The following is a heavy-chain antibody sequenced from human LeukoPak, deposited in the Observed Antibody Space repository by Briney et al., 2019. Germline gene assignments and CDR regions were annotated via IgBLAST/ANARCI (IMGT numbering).Heavy chain of an antibody. Sequence: SETLSLTCTVSGYSISSGYYWGWIRQPPGKGLEWIGSIYYSGSTYYNPSLKSRVTISADTSKNQFSLKLSSVTAADTAVYYCARVYGAGYDFRGAFDIWGQGTMVTVSS. J-gene: IGHJ3*02. CDR1: GYSISSGYY. V-gene: IGHV4-38-2*02. CDR3: ARVYGAGYDFRGAFDI. D-gene: IGHD5-12*01. CDR2: IYYSGST.